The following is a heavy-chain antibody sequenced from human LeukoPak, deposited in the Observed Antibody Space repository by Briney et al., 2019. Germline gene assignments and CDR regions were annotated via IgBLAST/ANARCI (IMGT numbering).Heavy chain of an antibody. CDR3: ARGGGGIAASIFDY. Sequence: PSETLSLTRTVSGGSISSYYWSWIRQPPGKGLEWIGYIYYSGSTNYNPSLKSRVTISVDTSKNQFSLKLSSVTAADTAVYYCARGGGGIAASIFDYWGQGTLVTVSS. V-gene: IGHV4-59*01. D-gene: IGHD6-13*01. J-gene: IGHJ4*02. CDR1: GGSISSYY. CDR2: IYYSGST.